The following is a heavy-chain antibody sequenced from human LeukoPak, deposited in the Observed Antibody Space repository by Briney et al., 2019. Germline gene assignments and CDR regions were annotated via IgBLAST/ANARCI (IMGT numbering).Heavy chain of an antibody. CDR1: GFTFSNAW. D-gene: IGHD2-2*02. Sequence: GGSLRLSCAASGFTFSNAWMSWVRQAPGKGLEWVGRIKSKTDGGTTDYAAPVKGRFTISRDDSKNTLHLQMNSLKTEDTAVYYCTTDSDVRYCSSTSCYSDYWGQGTLVTVSS. CDR2: IKSKTDGGTT. CDR3: TTDSDVRYCSSTSCYSDY. J-gene: IGHJ4*02. V-gene: IGHV3-15*01.